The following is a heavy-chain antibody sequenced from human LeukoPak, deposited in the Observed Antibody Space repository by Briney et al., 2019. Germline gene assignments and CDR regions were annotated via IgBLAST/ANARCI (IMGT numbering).Heavy chain of an antibody. CDR1: GGTLSIYA. CDR2: IIPIFGTA. D-gene: IGHD6-13*01. Sequence: SVKVSCKASGGTLSIYAISWVRQAPGQGLEWMGGIIPIFGTANYAQKFQGRVTITADKSTSTAYMELSSLRSEDTAVYSCARGSVPYSSSQPGYWGQGTLVTVSS. CDR3: ARGSVPYSSSQPGY. V-gene: IGHV1-69*06. J-gene: IGHJ4*02.